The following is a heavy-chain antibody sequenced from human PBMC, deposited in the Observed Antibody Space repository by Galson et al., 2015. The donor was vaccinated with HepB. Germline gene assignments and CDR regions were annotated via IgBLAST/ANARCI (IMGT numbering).Heavy chain of an antibody. V-gene: IGHV1-24*01. J-gene: IGHJ4*02. CDR1: GYTLTDLS. CDR2: LDPETGEN. D-gene: IGHD3-10*01. CDR3: ATEQWFGDLIRYDY. Sequence: SVKVSCKVSGYTLTDLSIHWVRQAPGKGLEWMGGLDPETGENVYAQNLQGRVIMTEDTSANTAYMEMSSLRSEDTAVYYCATEQWFGDLIRYDYWGQGTLVTVSS.